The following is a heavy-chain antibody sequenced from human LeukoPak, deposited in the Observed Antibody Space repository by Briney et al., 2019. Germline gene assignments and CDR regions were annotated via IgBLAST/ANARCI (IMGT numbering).Heavy chain of an antibody. V-gene: IGHV1-2*02. Sequence: ASVKVSCKASGYTFTDYYMHWVRQAPGQGLEWMGWINPNSGGTNYAQKFQGRVTMTRDTSINTAYMELSRLRSDDTAVYYCARDPSTYEEQLAFDYRGQGTLVTVSS. CDR3: ARDPSTYEEQLAFDY. D-gene: IGHD3-3*01. CDR2: INPNSGGT. J-gene: IGHJ4*02. CDR1: GYTFTDYY.